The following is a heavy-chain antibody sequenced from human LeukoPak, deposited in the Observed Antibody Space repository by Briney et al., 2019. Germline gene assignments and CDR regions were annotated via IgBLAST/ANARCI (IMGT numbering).Heavy chain of an antibody. CDR2: IYYSGST. CDR3: ARLSAYGDYDFDY. J-gene: IGHJ4*02. V-gene: IGHV4-59*08. D-gene: IGHD4-17*01. Sequence: WIGYIYYSGSTNYNPSLKSRVTISVDTSKNQFSLKLSSVTAADTAVYYCARLSAYGDYDFDYWGQGTLVTVSS.